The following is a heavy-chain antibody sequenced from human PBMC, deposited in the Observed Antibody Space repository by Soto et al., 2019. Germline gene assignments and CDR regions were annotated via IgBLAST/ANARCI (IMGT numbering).Heavy chain of an antibody. D-gene: IGHD6-6*01. CDR3: TRGLASGDY. J-gene: IGHJ4*02. CDR1: GYIFTNFY. V-gene: IGHV1-46*03. CDR2: INPNGGST. Sequence: QVQLVQPGAEVKKPGASVKFSCKASGYIFTNFYIHWVRQAPGQGLEWIGIINPNGGSTNYAQNFQGRVTMTRGTSTSTAYMDLSSLRSEDTAVYYCTRGLASGDYWGQGTLITVSS.